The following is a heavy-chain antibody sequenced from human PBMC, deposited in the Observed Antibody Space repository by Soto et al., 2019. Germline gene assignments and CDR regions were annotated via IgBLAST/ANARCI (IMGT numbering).Heavy chain of an antibody. V-gene: IGHV3-30*18. CDR1: GFTFSSYG. J-gene: IGHJ4*02. CDR3: AKVPTPYCTNGVCYTNYFDY. Sequence: GGSLRLSCAASGFTFSSYGMHWVRQAPGKGLEWVAVISYDGSNKYYADSVKGRFTISRDNSKDTLYLQMNSLRAEDTAVYYCAKVPTPYCTNGVCYTNYFDYWGQGTLVTV. CDR2: ISYDGSNK. D-gene: IGHD2-8*01.